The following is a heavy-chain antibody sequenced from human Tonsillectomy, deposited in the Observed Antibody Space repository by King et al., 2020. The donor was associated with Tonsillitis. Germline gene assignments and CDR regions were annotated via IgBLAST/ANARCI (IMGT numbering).Heavy chain of an antibody. D-gene: IGHD1-26*01. CDR3: AGDSGSYDAFDI. CDR1: GFTFSSYA. Sequence: VQLVESGGGVVQPGRSLRLSCAASGFTFSSYAMHWVRQAPGKGLEWVAVISYDGSNKYYADSVKGRFTISRDNSKNTLYLQMNSLRAEDTAVYYCAGDSGSYDAFDIWGQGKMVTVSS. V-gene: IGHV3-30*04. J-gene: IGHJ3*02. CDR2: ISYDGSNK.